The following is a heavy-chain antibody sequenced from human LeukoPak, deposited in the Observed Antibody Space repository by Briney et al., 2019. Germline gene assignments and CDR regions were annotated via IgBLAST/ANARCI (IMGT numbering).Heavy chain of an antibody. D-gene: IGHD2-15*01. J-gene: IGHJ1*01. CDR1: GGSFSGYF. CDR3: ARRLLGYCSGGSCYSGYFQH. CDR2: INHSGST. Sequence: PSETLSLTCAVYGGSFSGYFWSWICQPPGKGLEWIGEINHSGSTNHNPSLKSRVTISVDTSKNQFSLKLSSVTAADTAVYYCARRLLGYCSGGSCYSGYFQHWGQGTLVTVSS. V-gene: IGHV4-34*01.